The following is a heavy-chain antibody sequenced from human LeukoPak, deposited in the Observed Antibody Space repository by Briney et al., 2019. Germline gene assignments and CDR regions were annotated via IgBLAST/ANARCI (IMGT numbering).Heavy chain of an antibody. V-gene: IGHV5-51*01. CDR3: ARHGTYYDY. Sequence: GEPLKISCRASGYTFTNYWIAWVRQMPGKGLEWMGIIYPGDSDTRYSPSFQGQVTISADKSISTAYVQWSSLKASDTAMYYCARHGTYYDYWGQGTLVTVSS. CDR2: IYPGDSDT. CDR1: GYTFTNYW. J-gene: IGHJ4*02.